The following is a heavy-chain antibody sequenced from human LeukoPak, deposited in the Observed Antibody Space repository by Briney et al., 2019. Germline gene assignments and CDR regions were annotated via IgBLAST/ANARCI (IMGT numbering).Heavy chain of an antibody. V-gene: IGHV4-4*07. Sequence: SETLSLTCTVSGGSITSYYWSWVRQPAGKGLEWIGRIFISESTNYNPSLKSRVTMSVDTSKNQFSLKLSSVTAADTAVYYCANSIDFDYGDYYFDYWGQGALVTISS. CDR2: IFISEST. CDR1: GGSITSYY. J-gene: IGHJ4*02. CDR3: ANSIDFDYGDYYFDY. D-gene: IGHD4-17*01.